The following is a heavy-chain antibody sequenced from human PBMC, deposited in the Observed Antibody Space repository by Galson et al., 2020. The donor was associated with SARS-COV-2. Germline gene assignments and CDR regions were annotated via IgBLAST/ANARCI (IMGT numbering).Heavy chain of an antibody. J-gene: IGHJ4*02. CDR3: ARDRYSGYGLDY. Sequence: WGSLTLSCAASGFTFSSYSINWVRHAPGTGLEWVSYISSSSSTIYYADSVKGRFTISRDNAKNSLYLQMNSLRAADTAVYYCARDRYSGYGLDYWGQGTLVTVSS. D-gene: IGHD5-12*01. CDR2: ISSSSSTI. CDR1: GFTFSSYS. V-gene: IGHV3-48*04.